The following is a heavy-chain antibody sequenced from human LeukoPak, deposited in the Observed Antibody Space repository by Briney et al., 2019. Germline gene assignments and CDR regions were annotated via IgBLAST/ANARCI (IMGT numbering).Heavy chain of an antibody. V-gene: IGHV4-4*07. D-gene: IGHD3-10*01. CDR1: GGSISRYY. J-gene: IGHJ6*03. Sequence: SETLSLTCTVSGGSISRYYWSWIRQPAGKGLEWIGRIYTSGSTNYNPSLKSRVTMSVDTSKNQFSLKLSSVTAADTAVYYCASGSDYYYYMDVWGKGTTVTVSS. CDR3: ASGSDYYYYMDV. CDR2: IYTSGST.